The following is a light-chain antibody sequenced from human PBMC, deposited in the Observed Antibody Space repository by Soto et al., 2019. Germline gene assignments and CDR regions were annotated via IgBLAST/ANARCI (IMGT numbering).Light chain of an antibody. V-gene: IGKV3-11*01. CDR1: QSISSY. CDR2: DAS. J-gene: IGKJ4*01. CDR3: QHRSNWPLT. Sequence: EIVLTQSPATLSLSPGERATLSCRASQSISSYLGWYQQKPGQAPRLLIYDASNRATGIPARFSGSGSGTDFTPTISSLEPEDFAVYYCQHRSNWPLTFGGGTKVEIK.